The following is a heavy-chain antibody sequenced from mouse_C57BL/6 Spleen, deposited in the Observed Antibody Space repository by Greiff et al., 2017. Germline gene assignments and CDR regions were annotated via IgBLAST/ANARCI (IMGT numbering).Heavy chain of an antibody. CDR3: ARWDSSGYGYAMDY. V-gene: IGHV1-4*01. D-gene: IGHD3-2*02. CDR2: INPSSGYT. CDR1: GYTFTSYT. J-gene: IGHJ4*01. Sequence: QVQLQQSGAELARPGASVKMSCKASGYTFTSYTMHWVKQRPGQGLEWIGYINPSSGYTKYNQKFKYKATLTADKSSSTAYMQLSSLTSEDSAVYYCARWDSSGYGYAMDYWGQGTSVTVSS.